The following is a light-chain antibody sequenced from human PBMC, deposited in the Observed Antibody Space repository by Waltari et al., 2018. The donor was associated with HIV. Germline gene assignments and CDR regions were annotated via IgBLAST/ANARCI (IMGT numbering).Light chain of an antibody. CDR3: QQYHNWPIT. CDR1: QCIRTN. J-gene: IGKJ4*01. Sequence: ILMTQSPVTLSVSPGERATLSCWASQCIRTNLAWYEQKPGQTPRLLIYGASTRATGTPARFSGSGSGTVFTLTISSLQSEDLAFYYCQQYHNWPITFGGGTKVEIK. CDR2: GAS. V-gene: IGKV3D-15*01.